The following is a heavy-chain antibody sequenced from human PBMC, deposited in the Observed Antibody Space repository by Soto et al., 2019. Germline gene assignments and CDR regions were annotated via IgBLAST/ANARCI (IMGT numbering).Heavy chain of an antibody. V-gene: IGHV4-39*07. CDR3: ARASTTVTTLDY. Sequence: SSETLSLTRTVSGGSIRSSSYYWGWVRQPPGKGLEWIGSIYYSGSTYYNPSLKSRVTISVDRSKNQFSLKLSSVTAADTAVYYCARASTTVTTLDYWGQGTLVTVSS. D-gene: IGHD4-17*01. CDR2: IYYSGST. CDR1: GGSIRSSSYY. J-gene: IGHJ4*02.